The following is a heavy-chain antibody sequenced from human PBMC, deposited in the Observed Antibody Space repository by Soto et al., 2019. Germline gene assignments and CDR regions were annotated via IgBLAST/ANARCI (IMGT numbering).Heavy chain of an antibody. CDR3: ARDDEGERDCHLGY. Sequence: QVQLVESGGGVVQPGRSLRLSCAASGFTFSSYVIHWVRQTPDKGLEWVAFISRDGSNEYYADSVKGRFTISRDNSKNTLYQAMNRMKPQDTDVYYCARDDEGERDCHLGYWGQGTLVTVSS. V-gene: IGHV3-30-3*01. CDR1: GFTFSSYV. J-gene: IGHJ4*02. D-gene: IGHD2-15*01. CDR2: ISRDGSNE.